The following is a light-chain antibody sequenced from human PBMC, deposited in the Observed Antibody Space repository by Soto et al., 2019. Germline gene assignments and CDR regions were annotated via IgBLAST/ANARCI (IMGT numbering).Light chain of an antibody. CDR1: RSNIGSNT. V-gene: IGLV1-44*01. CDR3: AAWDDSLNGWV. Sequence: QSVLTQPPSASVTPGQRVTISCSGSRSNIGSNTVNWYQQLPGTAPKLLIYSNNQRPSGVPDRFSGSKSGTSASLAISGLQSEDEDDYYCAAWDDSLNGWVFGGGTKLTVL. CDR2: SNN. J-gene: IGLJ3*02.